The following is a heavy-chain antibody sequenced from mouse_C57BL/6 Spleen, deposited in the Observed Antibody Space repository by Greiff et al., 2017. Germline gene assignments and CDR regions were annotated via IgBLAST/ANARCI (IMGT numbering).Heavy chain of an antibody. CDR1: GYTFTSYW. CDR2: IYPGSVST. D-gene: IGHD2-5*01. CDR3: ARTYYSNLYYAMDY. J-gene: IGHJ4*01. V-gene: IGHV1-55*01. Sequence: VQLQQPGAELVKPGASVKMSCKASGYTFTSYWLTWVKKRPGQGLEWIGDIYPGSVSTNYNEKFKNKATLTVDTSSSTAYMQLSSLTSEDSAVYYCARTYYSNLYYAMDYWGQGTSVTVSS.